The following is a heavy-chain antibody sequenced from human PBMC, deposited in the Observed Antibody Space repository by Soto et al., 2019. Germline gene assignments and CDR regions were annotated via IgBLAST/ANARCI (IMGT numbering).Heavy chain of an antibody. V-gene: IGHV4-31*03. J-gene: IGHJ6*03. D-gene: IGHD1-26*01. CDR3: ARDSRQWGMDV. Sequence: SETLSLTCTVSGGSISSGGYYWSWIRQHPGKGLEWIGYIYYSGSTYYNPSLKSRVTISVDTSKNQFSLKLSSVTAADTAVYYCARDSRQWGMDVWGKGTTVTVSS. CDR1: GGSISSGGYY. CDR2: IYYSGST.